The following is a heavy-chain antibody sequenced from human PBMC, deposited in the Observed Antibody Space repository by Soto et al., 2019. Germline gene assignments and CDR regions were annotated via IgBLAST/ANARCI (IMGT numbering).Heavy chain of an antibody. V-gene: IGHV4-34*01. CDR2: INHSGST. Sequence: SENPYLTCAVYGGSFSGYYWSWIRQPPGKGLEWIGEINHSGSTNYNPSLKSRVTISVDTSKNQFSLKLSSVTAADTAVYYCARGDYYGSGSYLYYYYGMDVCGQGTTVIVS. CDR1: GGSFSGYY. D-gene: IGHD3-10*01. J-gene: IGHJ6*02. CDR3: ARGDYYGSGSYLYYYYGMDV.